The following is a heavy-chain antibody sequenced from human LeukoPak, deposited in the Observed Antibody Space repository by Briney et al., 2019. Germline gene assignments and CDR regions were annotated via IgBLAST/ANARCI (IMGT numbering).Heavy chain of an antibody. CDR1: GFTFSSYS. J-gene: IGHJ4*02. V-gene: IGHV3-48*01. CDR2: ISSGTTI. Sequence: GGSLRLSCAASGFTFSSYSMNWVRQAPGKGLEWVSYISSGTTISYAQSVKGRFTITRDNAQNSLTLHMNTLRADDTAVYYCAKDGGTHFDHWGQGTLVTVSS. CDR3: AKDGGTHFDH. D-gene: IGHD1-26*01.